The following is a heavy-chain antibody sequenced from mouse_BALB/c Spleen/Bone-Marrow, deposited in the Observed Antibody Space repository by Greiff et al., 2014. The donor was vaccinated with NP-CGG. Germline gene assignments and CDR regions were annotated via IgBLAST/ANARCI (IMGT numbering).Heavy chain of an antibody. V-gene: IGHV1-4*01. CDR2: INPSSGYT. CDR3: AYGNYGYAMDY. J-gene: IGHJ4*01. Sequence: QVQLKQSGAELARPGASAKMSCKASGYTFTSYTMHWVKQRPGQGLEWIGYINPSSGYTNYNQKFKDKATLTADKSSSTAYMQLSSLTSEDSAVYYCAYGNYGYAMDYWGQGTSVTVSS. D-gene: IGHD2-10*02. CDR1: GYTFTSYT.